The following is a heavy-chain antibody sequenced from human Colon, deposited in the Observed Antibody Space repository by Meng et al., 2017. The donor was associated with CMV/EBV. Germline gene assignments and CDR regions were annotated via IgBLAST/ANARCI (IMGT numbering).Heavy chain of an antibody. J-gene: IGHJ5*02. CDR2: INSISGDT. CDR3: GRDRHLDP. V-gene: IGHV1-2*02. Sequence: QVQLVHAGAEVKKPGASVKVSCKTSGYTFTDYYIHWVRQAPGQGLEWMGWINSISGDTNYAQKFQGRVTMTRDTSITTAYMELNSLKSDDTAVYYCGRDRHLDPWGQGTLVTVSS. CDR1: GYTFTDYY. D-gene: IGHD3-3*02.